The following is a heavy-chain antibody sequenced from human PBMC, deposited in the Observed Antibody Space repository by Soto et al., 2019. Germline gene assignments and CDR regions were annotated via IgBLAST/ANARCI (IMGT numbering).Heavy chain of an antibody. CDR2: ISWNSGSI. CDR1: GFTFDDYA. J-gene: IGHJ4*02. V-gene: IGHV3-9*01. Sequence: GGSLRLSCAASGFTFDDYAMHWVRQAPGKGLEWVSGISWNSGSIGYADSVKGRFTISRDNAKNSLYLQMNSLRAEDTALYYCAKASSGWYGGFDYWGQGTLVTVSS. D-gene: IGHD6-19*01. CDR3: AKASSGWYGGFDY.